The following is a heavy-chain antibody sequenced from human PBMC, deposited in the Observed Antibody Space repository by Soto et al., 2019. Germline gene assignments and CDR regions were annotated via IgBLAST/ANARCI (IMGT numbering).Heavy chain of an antibody. Sequence: ASVTVSCKASGSTFTGYYMHWVRQAPGQGLEWMGWINPNSGGTNYAQKFQGWVTMTRDTSISTAYMELSRLRSDDTAVYYCARGQYQLEGYYYYYGMDVWGQGTTVPVSS. V-gene: IGHV1-2*04. CDR2: INPNSGGT. J-gene: IGHJ6*02. D-gene: IGHD2-2*01. CDR1: GSTFTGYY. CDR3: ARGQYQLEGYYYYYGMDV.